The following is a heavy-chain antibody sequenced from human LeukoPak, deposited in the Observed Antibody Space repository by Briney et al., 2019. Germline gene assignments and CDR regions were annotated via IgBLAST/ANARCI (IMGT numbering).Heavy chain of an antibody. CDR2: MNPNSGNT. CDR1: GGTFSSYA. Sequence: ASVKVSCKASGGTFSSYAISWVRQAPGQGLEWMGWMNPNSGNTGYAQKFQGRVTMARNTSISTAYMELSSLRSEDTAVYYCARGKYNWNVPRGRGFDPWGQGTLVTVSS. D-gene: IGHD1-20*01. CDR3: ARGKYNWNVPRGRGFDP. J-gene: IGHJ5*02. V-gene: IGHV1-8*02.